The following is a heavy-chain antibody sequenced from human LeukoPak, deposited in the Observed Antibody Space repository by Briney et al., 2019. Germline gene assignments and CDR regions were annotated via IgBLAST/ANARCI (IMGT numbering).Heavy chain of an antibody. Sequence: GASVKVSCKASGYTFTGYYMHWVRQAPGQGLEWMGRINPNSGGTNYAQKFQGRVTMTRDTSISTAYMELSRLRSDDTAVYYCAREGEVVPAAKPPPLHYYYYYMDVWGKGTTVTVSS. CDR1: GYTFTGYY. D-gene: IGHD2-2*01. V-gene: IGHV1-2*06. CDR2: INPNSGGT. J-gene: IGHJ6*03. CDR3: AREGEVVPAAKPPPLHYYYYYMDV.